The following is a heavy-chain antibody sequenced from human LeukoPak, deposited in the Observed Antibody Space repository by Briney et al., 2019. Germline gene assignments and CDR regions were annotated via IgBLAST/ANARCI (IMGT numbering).Heavy chain of an antibody. D-gene: IGHD3-22*01. CDR2: INSVGNSR. CDR3: VRDMGYYDKV. V-gene: IGHV3-74*01. Sequence: GVSLRLSCAASGFTFSTSWMHWVRQAPGKGLVWVSRINSVGNSRHYADSVKGRFTISRDNAKNTLYLQMNSLRAEDTAVYYCVRDMGYYDKVWGQGTLVTVSS. J-gene: IGHJ4*02. CDR1: GFTFSTSW.